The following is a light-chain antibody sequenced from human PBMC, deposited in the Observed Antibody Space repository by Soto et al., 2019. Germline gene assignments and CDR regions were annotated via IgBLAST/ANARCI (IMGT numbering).Light chain of an antibody. CDR2: GAS. Sequence: EIVMTQSPATLSVSPGERATLSCRASQSVSNVAWYQQKLGQAPRLLIYGASTRATGIPARFSGSGSGTDFTLTISSLQSEDFAVYHCQQYNNWPTFGGGTKVDIK. CDR1: QSVSN. CDR3: QQYNNWPT. J-gene: IGKJ4*01. V-gene: IGKV3-15*01.